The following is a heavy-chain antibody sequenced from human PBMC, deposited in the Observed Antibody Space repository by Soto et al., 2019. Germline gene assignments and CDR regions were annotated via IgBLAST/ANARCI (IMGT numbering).Heavy chain of an antibody. CDR2: IYYSGST. CDR3: ASGWGSGWYLG. J-gene: IGHJ4*02. Sequence: SETLSLTCTVSGGSISSNNYYLGWIRQPPGKGLEWIGSIYYSGSTYYNPSLKSRVTISGDTSKNQFSLKLRSVTAGDTAVYYCASGWGSGWYLGWGQGTLVTVSS. D-gene: IGHD6-19*01. V-gene: IGHV4-39*01. CDR1: GGSISSNNYY.